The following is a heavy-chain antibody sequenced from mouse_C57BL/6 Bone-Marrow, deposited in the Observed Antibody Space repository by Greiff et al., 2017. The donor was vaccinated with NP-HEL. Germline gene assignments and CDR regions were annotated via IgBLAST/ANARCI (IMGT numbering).Heavy chain of an antibody. CDR1: GFTFSSYA. J-gene: IGHJ3*01. CDR3: TRDLGFSVFLFAD. CDR2: ISSGGDYI. V-gene: IGHV5-9-1*02. D-gene: IGHD3-1*01. Sequence: DVQLVESGEGLVKPGGSLKLSCAASGFTFSSYAMSWVRQTPEKRLEWVAYISSGGDYIYYADTVKGRFTISRDNACNTLYLQISSLKSEDPAMYYCTRDLGFSVFLFADWGQGTLVTVSA.